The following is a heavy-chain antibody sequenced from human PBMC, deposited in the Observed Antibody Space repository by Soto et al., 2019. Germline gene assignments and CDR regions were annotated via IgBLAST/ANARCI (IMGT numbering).Heavy chain of an antibody. CDR3: ASHYYDSSGYSDY. CDR1: GGTFSSYT. D-gene: IGHD3-22*01. Sequence: QVQLVQSGAAVKKPGSSVKVSCKASGGTFSSYTISWVRQAPGQGLEWMGRIIPILGIANYAQKFQGRVTITADKSTSTAYMELSSLRSEDTAVYYCASHYYDSSGYSDYWGQGTLVTVSS. CDR2: IIPILGIA. J-gene: IGHJ4*02. V-gene: IGHV1-69*02.